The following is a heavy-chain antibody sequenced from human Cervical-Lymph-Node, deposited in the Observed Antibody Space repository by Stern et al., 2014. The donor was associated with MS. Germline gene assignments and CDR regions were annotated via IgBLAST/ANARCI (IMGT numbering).Heavy chain of an antibody. D-gene: IGHD3-9*01. CDR2: ISSSGSTI. CDR3: ARDCKLRYFDWLSPYFDY. J-gene: IGHJ4*02. CDR1: GFSDYY. Sequence: VQLVESGGGLVKPGGSLRLSCAASGFSDYYMSWIRQAPGTGLEWVSYISSSGSTIYYADSVKGRFTISRDNAKNSLYLQMNSLRAEDTAVYYCARDCKLRYFDWLSPYFDYWGQGTLVTVSS. V-gene: IGHV3-11*01.